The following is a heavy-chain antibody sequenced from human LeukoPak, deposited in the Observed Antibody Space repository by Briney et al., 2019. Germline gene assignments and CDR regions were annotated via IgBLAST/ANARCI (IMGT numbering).Heavy chain of an antibody. CDR1: GFTFSNYG. Sequence: PGGSLRLSCAASGFTFSNYGMQWVRQAPGKGLEWVALIWYDGSNKYYADSVKGRFTISRDSSKKTMYLQMNSLRAEDTAVYYCARSLAAAIFDYWGQGTLVTVSS. CDR2: IWYDGSNK. J-gene: IGHJ4*02. CDR3: ARSLAAAIFDY. V-gene: IGHV3-33*01. D-gene: IGHD6-13*01.